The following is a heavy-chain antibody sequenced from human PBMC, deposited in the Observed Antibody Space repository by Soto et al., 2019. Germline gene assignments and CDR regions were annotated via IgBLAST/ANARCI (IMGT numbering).Heavy chain of an antibody. CDR2: ICDTGGSR. V-gene: IGHV3-64D*06. CDR3: VKGTRGEYCSYYHGVDV. J-gene: IGHJ6*02. CDR1: GFTFNKYA. D-gene: IGHD2-15*01. Sequence: GGSLRLSCSASGFTFNKYAMHWVRQAAGTGLECVSAICDTGGSRFHAYAVKGSFTFSSDTARAALFLQMSGLRAETTALYYCVKGTRGEYCSYYHGVDVWGQGTTVTVSS.